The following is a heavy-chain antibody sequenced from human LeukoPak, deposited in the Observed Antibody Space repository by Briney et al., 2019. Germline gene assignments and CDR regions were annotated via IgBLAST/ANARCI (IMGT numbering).Heavy chain of an antibody. Sequence: GASVKVSCKASGGTFSSYAISWVRQAPGQGLEWMGRIIPIFGIANYAQKFQGRVTITADKSTSTAYMELSSLRSEDTAVYYCAREEDLWAAAGTIDYWGQGTLVTVSS. J-gene: IGHJ4*02. CDR3: AREEDLWAAAGTIDY. CDR2: IIPIFGIA. D-gene: IGHD6-13*01. CDR1: GGTFSSYA. V-gene: IGHV1-69*04.